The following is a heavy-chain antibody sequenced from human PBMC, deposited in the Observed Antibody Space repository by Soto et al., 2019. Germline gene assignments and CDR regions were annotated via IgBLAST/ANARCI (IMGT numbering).Heavy chain of an antibody. CDR2: IYYSGST. CDR3: ARGKFPFTFDY. V-gene: IGHV4-59*01. J-gene: IGHJ4*02. D-gene: IGHD3-10*01. Sequence: KPSETLSLTCTVSGGSISTYYWSWIRQPPGKGLEWIGYIYYSGSTNYNPSLKSRVTISEDASKNQFSLKLSSVTAADTAVYYCARGKFPFTFDYWGQGTLVTVS. CDR1: GGSISTYY.